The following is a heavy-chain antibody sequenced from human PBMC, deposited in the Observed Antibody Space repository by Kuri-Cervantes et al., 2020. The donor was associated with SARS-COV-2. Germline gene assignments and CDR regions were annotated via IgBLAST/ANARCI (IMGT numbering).Heavy chain of an antibody. CDR3: ASRSPNDSSCYYYFDY. CDR2: IKQDGSEQ. D-gene: IGHD3-22*01. J-gene: IGHJ4*02. CDR1: GFTFSSYW. V-gene: IGHV3-7*01. Sequence: GRSLKISCAPSGFTFSSYWMSWVRQAPGKGLKWMPNIKQDGSEQYYVDSVKGRFTISRDNAKNSLYLHMNILRAEDTAVYYCASRSPNDSSCYYYFDYWGQGTLVTVSS.